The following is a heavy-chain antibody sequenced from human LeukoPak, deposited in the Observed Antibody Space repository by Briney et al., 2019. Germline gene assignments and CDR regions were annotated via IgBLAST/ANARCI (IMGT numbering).Heavy chain of an antibody. CDR2: IGSSGSII. J-gene: IGHJ6*04. V-gene: IGHV3-48*03. D-gene: IGHD3-10*02. CDR1: GFTFSRYE. Sequence: PGGALRLSRAASGFTFSRYEMNWVRQAPGKGLGWVSYIGSSGSIIYYADSVRGRFTISRDNAKNSLYLQMNRLRAEDTAVYYCAELGITMIGGVWGKGTTVTISS. CDR3: AELGITMIGGV.